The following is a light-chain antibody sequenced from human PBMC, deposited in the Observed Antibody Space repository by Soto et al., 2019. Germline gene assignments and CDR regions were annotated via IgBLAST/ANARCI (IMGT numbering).Light chain of an antibody. J-gene: IGKJ1*01. CDR3: QHYNSYSEA. Sequence: DIQMTQSPSSLSASVGDRVSITCRASQSIASYLNWYQQRPGKAPHLLIYDASSSESGVPSRFSGSGSGTEFTLTISSLQPDDFATYYCQHYNSYSEAFGQGTKVDIK. CDR2: DAS. CDR1: QSIASY. V-gene: IGKV1-5*01.